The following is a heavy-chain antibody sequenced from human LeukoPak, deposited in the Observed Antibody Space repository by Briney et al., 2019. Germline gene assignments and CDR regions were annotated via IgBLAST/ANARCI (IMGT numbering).Heavy chain of an antibody. Sequence: GGSLRLSCAASGFTFSSYSMNWVRQAPGKGLEWVSSISSSSSYIYYADSVKGRFTISRDNAKNSLYLQMNSLRAEDTAVYYCASGPPGGYCSSTSCGPYYYYGMDVWGKGTTATVSS. CDR1: GFTFSSYS. D-gene: IGHD2-2*01. J-gene: IGHJ6*04. CDR3: ASGPPGGYCSSTSCGPYYYYGMDV. V-gene: IGHV3-21*01. CDR2: ISSSSSYI.